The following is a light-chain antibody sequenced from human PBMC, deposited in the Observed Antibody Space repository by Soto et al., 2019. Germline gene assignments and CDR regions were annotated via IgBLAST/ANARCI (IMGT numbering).Light chain of an antibody. CDR3: LQCRSFPRA. CDR1: QDIRYD. CDR2: RAS. V-gene: IGKV1-17*01. J-gene: IGKJ1*01. Sequence: DIQMTQSPSSLSASVGDRVTITCRASQDIRYDLGWFQQKPGKAPTALISRASRLQHGVPSRFIGSGSGTTFTLTITSLQPEDFATYYCLQCRSFPRAFGQGTQVE.